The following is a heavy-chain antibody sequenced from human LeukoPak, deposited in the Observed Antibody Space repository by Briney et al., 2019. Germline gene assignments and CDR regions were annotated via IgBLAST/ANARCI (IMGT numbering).Heavy chain of an antibody. CDR2: ISGSGGST. Sequence: GGSLRLSCAASGFTFDDYAMSWVRQAPGKGLEWVSAISGSGGSTYYADSVKGRFTISRDNSKNTLYLQMNSLRAEDTAVYYCAKVTDYGASSGYFDYWGQGTLVTVSS. CDR3: AKVTDYGASSGYFDY. V-gene: IGHV3-23*01. J-gene: IGHJ4*02. CDR1: GFTFDDYA. D-gene: IGHD4-17*01.